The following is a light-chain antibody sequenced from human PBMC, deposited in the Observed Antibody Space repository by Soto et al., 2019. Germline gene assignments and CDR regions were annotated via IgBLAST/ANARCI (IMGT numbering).Light chain of an antibody. V-gene: IGLV4-69*01. CDR3: QTWGTGTVV. Sequence: QLVLTQSPSASASLGASVKLTCTLSSGHSSYAIAWHQQQPEKGPRYLMKLNSDGSHSKGDGIPDRFSGSSSGAERYLTISRLQSEDEADYYCQTWGTGTVVFGGGTEVTVL. CDR2: LNSDGSH. CDR1: SGHSSYA. J-gene: IGLJ2*01.